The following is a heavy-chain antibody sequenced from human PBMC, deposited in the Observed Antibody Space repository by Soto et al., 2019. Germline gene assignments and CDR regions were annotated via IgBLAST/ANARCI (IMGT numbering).Heavy chain of an antibody. Sequence: GGSLRLSCASSGFSFRSSAISWVRQAPGKGLEWVSAISGSGGSTYYADSVKGRFTISRDNSKNTLYLQMNSLRAEDTAVYYCAKEREYYDFWSGYSNWRNYYYSGIDVWGQGTTVTVSS. CDR3: AKEREYYDFWSGYSNWRNYYYSGIDV. J-gene: IGHJ6*02. CDR2: ISGSGGST. D-gene: IGHD3-3*01. V-gene: IGHV3-23*01. CDR1: GFSFRSSA.